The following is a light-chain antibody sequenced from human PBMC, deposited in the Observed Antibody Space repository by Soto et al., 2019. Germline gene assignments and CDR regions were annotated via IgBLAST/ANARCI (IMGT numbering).Light chain of an antibody. Sequence: QSVLTQPPSVSGVPGQRVTISCTGNNSNLGAGYDVHWYQQLPGAAPKLVVFGNRNRPSGVPERFSGSKSGTSASLAITGLQAEDEADYYCQAYDYSLTAFVFGGGPKLTVL. CDR2: GNR. V-gene: IGLV1-40*01. CDR1: NSNLGAGYD. CDR3: QAYDYSLTAFV. J-gene: IGLJ3*02.